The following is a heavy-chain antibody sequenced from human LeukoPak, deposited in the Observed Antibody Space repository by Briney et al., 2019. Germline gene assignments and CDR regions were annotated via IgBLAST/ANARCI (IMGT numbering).Heavy chain of an antibody. Sequence: SVKVSCKASGGTFSTFPISWVRQAPGQGLGWIGGIIPIFGPNYAQKFQGRATISADLATATAYMELSSLTSEDTSVYYCATGKDRSGYYYSLDYWGQGTLVAVSS. CDR3: ATGKDRSGYYYSLDY. CDR1: GGTFSTFP. J-gene: IGHJ4*02. D-gene: IGHD3-22*01. CDR2: IIPIFGP. V-gene: IGHV1-69*13.